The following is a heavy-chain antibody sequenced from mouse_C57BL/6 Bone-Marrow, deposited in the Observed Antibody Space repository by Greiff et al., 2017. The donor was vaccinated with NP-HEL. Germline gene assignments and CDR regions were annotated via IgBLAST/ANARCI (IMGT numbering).Heavy chain of an antibody. J-gene: IGHJ1*03. CDR3: ARGVLRPPGDFDV. D-gene: IGHD1-2*01. CDR1: GYAFTNYL. Sequence: QVHVKQSGAELVRPGTSVKVSCKASGYAFTNYLIEWVKQRPGQGLEWIGVLNPGRGGTNYNEKFKGKATLTADKSSSTAYMQLSSLTSEDSAVYFCARGVLRPPGDFDVWGTGTTVTVSS. V-gene: IGHV1-54*01. CDR2: LNPGRGGT.